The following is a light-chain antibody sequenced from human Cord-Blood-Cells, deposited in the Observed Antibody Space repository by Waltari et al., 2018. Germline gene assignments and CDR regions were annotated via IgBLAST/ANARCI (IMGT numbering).Light chain of an antibody. Sequence: QSALTQPASVSGSPGQSITISCTGTSSDVGGYNYVSWYQQDPGKAPKLMIDDVSNRPSGVSNRVSGCKSGNTASLTISGLQAEDEADYYCSSYTSSSTLVFGGGTKLTVL. V-gene: IGLV2-14*01. CDR1: SSDVGGYNY. CDR2: DVS. CDR3: SSYTSSSTLV. J-gene: IGLJ2*01.